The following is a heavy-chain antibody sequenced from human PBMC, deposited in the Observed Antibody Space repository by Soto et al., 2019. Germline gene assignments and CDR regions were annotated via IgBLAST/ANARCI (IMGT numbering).Heavy chain of an antibody. Sequence: QVQLVQSGAEVKKPGSSVKVSCKASGGTFSSYAISWVRQAPGQGLEWMGGIIPIFGTANYAQKFQGRVTITADESTSXGXMXXSSLRSEDTAVYYCARALHLDGGGIAGAGTVWFAPWGQGTLVTVSS. J-gene: IGHJ5*02. V-gene: IGHV1-69*12. CDR1: GGTFSSYA. CDR3: ARALHLDGGGIAGAGTVWFAP. CDR2: IIPIFGTA. D-gene: IGHD6-19*01.